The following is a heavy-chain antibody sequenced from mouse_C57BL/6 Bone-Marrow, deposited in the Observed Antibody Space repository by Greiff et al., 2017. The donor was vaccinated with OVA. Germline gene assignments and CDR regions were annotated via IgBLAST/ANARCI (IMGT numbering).Heavy chain of an antibody. V-gene: IGHV10-1*01. J-gene: IGHJ4*01. CDR3: VRRRIDYGNTGYAMDY. CDR1: GFSFNTYA. CDR2: IRSKSNNYAT. D-gene: IGHD2-1*01. Sequence: EVQLVESGGGLVQPKGSLKLSCAASGFSFNTYAMNWVRQAPGKGLEWVARIRSKSNNYATYYADSVKYRFPISRDDSESMLDLQMNNLKTEDTAMYYCVRRRIDYGNTGYAMDYWGQGTSVTVSS.